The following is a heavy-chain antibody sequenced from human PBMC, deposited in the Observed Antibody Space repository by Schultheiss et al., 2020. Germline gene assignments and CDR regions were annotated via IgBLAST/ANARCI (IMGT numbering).Heavy chain of an antibody. CDR1: GGSISSYY. CDR3: ASSPRWTMAFDY. D-gene: IGHD5-24*01. CDR2: IYYSGST. Sequence: SETLSLTCTVSGGSISSYYWSWIRQPPGKGLEWIGCIYYSGSTNYNPSLKSRVTISVDTSKNQFSLKVSSVTAADTAVYYCASSPRWTMAFDYWGQGTLVTVSS. J-gene: IGHJ4*02. V-gene: IGHV4-59*01.